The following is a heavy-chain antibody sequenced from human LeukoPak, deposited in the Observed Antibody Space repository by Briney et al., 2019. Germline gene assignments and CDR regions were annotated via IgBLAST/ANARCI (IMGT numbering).Heavy chain of an antibody. J-gene: IGHJ4*02. D-gene: IGHD3-22*01. Sequence: GGSLRLSCAASGFSLFAMHWVRQAPGKGLEWVSAISGSGGATYHADADSVKGRFTIPRDNSKNALYLEINNLRAEDTAVYYCAKDGYNYDSSGHFDYWGQGTLVTVSS. CDR2: ISGSGGAT. CDR3: AKDGYNYDSSGHFDY. CDR1: GFSLFA. V-gene: IGHV3-23*01.